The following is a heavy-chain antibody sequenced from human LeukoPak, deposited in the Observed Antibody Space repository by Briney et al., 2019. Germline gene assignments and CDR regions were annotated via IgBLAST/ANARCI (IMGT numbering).Heavy chain of an antibody. CDR1: GFTFSSFE. D-gene: IGHD6-13*01. Sequence: GGSLRLSCAASGFTFSSFEMNWVRQAPGKGLEWVSYISGSGSTIYYADSVKGRFTISRDNAKNSLYLQMNSLRVEDTAVYYCARSAAAGTFPDYWGQGTLVTVSS. J-gene: IGHJ4*02. V-gene: IGHV3-48*03. CDR2: ISGSGSTI. CDR3: ARSAAAGTFPDY.